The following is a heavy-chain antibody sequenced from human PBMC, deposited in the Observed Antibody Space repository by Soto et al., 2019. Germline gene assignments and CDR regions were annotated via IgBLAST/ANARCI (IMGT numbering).Heavy chain of an antibody. J-gene: IGHJ5*02. CDR2: IYYSGST. D-gene: IGHD6-13*01. V-gene: IGHV4-39*01. CDR1: GGSISSSSYY. CDR3: ARHRLSSSRSHNGFDP. Sequence: SETLSLTCTVSGGSISSSSYYWGWIRQPPGKGLEWIGSIYYSGSTYYNPSLKSRVTISVDTSKNQFSLKLSSVTAADTAVYYCARHRLSSSRSHNGFDPWGQGTLVTVSS.